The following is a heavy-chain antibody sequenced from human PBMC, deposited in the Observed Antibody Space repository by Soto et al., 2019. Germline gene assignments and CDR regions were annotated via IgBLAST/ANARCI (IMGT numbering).Heavy chain of an antibody. J-gene: IGHJ6*02. CDR3: ARDRYCISTSCQTNYYYYYGMDV. D-gene: IGHD2-2*01. CDR1: GYTFTSYA. V-gene: IGHV1-3*01. CDR2: INAGNGNT. Sequence: ASVKVSCKTSGYTFTSYAMHWVRQAPGQRLEWMGWINAGNGNTKYSQKFQGRVTITRDTSASTAYMELSSLRSEDTAVYYCARDRYCISTSCQTNYYYYYGMDVWGQGTTVTVSS.